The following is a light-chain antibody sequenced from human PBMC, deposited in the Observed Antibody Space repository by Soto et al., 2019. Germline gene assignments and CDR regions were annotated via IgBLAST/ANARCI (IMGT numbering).Light chain of an antibody. CDR3: HQYNFWPPLT. CDR2: DAS. J-gene: IGKJ4*01. CDR1: QSVNSN. V-gene: IGKV3-15*01. Sequence: EIVMTQSPATLSVSPRERATLSCRASQSVNSNLAWYRQKPGQAPRLLFSDASTRATGAPARFSGSGSGTAFTLTISSLQSEDSGIYYCHQYNFWPPLTFGGGTKVEIK.